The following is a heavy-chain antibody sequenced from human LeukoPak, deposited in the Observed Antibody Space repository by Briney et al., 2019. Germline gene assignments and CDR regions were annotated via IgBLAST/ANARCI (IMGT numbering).Heavy chain of an antibody. CDR3: ARHPAAADYFDY. V-gene: IGHV1-2*02. CDR1: GYTFTGYY. J-gene: IGHJ4*02. D-gene: IGHD6-13*01. Sequence: ASVKVPCKASGYTFTGYYMHWVRQAPGQGLEWMGWINPNSGGTNYAQKFQGRVTMTRDTSISTAYMELSRLRSDDTAVYYCARHPAAADYFDYWGQGTLVTVSS. CDR2: INPNSGGT.